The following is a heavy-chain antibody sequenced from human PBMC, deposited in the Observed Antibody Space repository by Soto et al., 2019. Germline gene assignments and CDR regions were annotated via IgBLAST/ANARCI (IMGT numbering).Heavy chain of an antibody. D-gene: IGHD6-6*01. CDR1: GFTFSSYS. CDR2: ISSGSGTI. CDR3: ARDSASYSSSSGSYWYFDL. V-gene: IGHV3-48*02. Sequence: EVQLVESGGALVQPGGSLRLSCAASGFTFSSYSMNWVRQAPGKGLEWVSYISSGSGTIYYADSVKGRFTISRDNAKNSLCLQMNSLRDEDTAVYYCARDSASYSSSSGSYWYFDLWGRGTLVSVSS. J-gene: IGHJ2*01.